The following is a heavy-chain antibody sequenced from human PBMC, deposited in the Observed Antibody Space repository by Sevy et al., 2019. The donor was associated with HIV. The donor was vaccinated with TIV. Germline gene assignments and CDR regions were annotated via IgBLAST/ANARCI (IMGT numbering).Heavy chain of an antibody. V-gene: IGHV3-11*01. J-gene: IGHJ4*02. CDR1: RFTFSDSY. Sequence: GGSLRLSCAASRFTFSDSYMSWFRQAPGKGLEWVSYISSGGTIIYYADSVKGRFTISRDNAKNSLYLQMNSLRAEDTAVYYCARARYNYGSFYFDYWGQGTLVTVSS. CDR3: ARARYNYGSFYFDY. D-gene: IGHD5-18*01. CDR2: ISSGGTII.